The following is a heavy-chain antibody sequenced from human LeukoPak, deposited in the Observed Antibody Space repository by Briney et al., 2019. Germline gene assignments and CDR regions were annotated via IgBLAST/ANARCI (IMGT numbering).Heavy chain of an antibody. J-gene: IGHJ4*02. CDR3: ARNSMQLVLNYFDY. D-gene: IGHD6-13*01. CDR2: ISSSSSYI. Sequence: TGGSLRLSCAASGFTFSSYSMNWVRQAPGKGLEWVSSISSSSSYIYYADSVKGRFTISRDNAKNSLYLQMNSLRAEDTAVYYCARNSMQLVLNYFDYWAREPWSPSPQ. CDR1: GFTFSSYS. V-gene: IGHV3-21*01.